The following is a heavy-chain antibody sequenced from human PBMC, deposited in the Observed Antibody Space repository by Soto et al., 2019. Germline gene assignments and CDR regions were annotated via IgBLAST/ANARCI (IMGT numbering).Heavy chain of an antibody. CDR3: GRLPWADYAGTFDP. V-gene: IGHV4-59*01. D-gene: IGHD6-13*01. CDR2: IWYSGST. Sequence: PSETLSLTCTVSGGSISTYYWSWIRQPPGKGLEWIGNIWYSGSTNYNPSLKSRVTISVDTSKNQFSLKLSSVTAADTAVYYCGRLPWADYAGTFDPSGQAPLVTVYS. J-gene: IGHJ5*02. CDR1: GGSISTYY.